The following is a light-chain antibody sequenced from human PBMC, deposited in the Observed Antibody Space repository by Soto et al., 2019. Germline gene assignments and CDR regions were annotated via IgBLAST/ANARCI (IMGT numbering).Light chain of an antibody. CDR2: GNS. V-gene: IGLV1-40*01. J-gene: IGLJ2*01. Sequence: QSVLTQPPSVSGAPGQRVTISCTGRGSNIGAGYDVHWYQQLPGTAPKLLIYGNSNRPSGVPDLFSGSKSGTSPSLAITGLQAEDEADYYCQSYDSSLSVVFGGGTKLTVL. CDR1: GSNIGAGYD. CDR3: QSYDSSLSVV.